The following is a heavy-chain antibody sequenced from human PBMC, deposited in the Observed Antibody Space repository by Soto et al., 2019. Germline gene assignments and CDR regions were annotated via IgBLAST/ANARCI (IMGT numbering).Heavy chain of an antibody. J-gene: IGHJ5*02. CDR2: LSPDGRIT. CDR1: GFTFSNYW. CDR3: ARDVTSSTYYYLSPGGFDP. Sequence: PGGSLRLSCAAFGFTFSNYWMNWVRQVPGKGLVWVSRLSPDGRITKYADSVKGRFTISRDNAKNTVYLLMNNLRTDDTAVYYCARDVTSSTYYYLSPGGFDPWGQGTLVTVSS. V-gene: IGHV3-74*03. D-gene: IGHD3-22*01.